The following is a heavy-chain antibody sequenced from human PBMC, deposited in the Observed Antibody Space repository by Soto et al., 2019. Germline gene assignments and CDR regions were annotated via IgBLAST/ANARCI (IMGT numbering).Heavy chain of an antibody. CDR1: GGSISSGDYY. CDR2: IYYSGST. CDR3: ASLRWARPSYYYYGMDV. V-gene: IGHV4-30-4*01. Sequence: QVQLQESGPGLVKPSQTLSLTCTVSGGSISSGDYYWSWILQPLGKGLEWIGYIYYSGSTYYNPSLKSQVTISVDTTKHPCSLKLSSVTAADTAVSYCASLRWARPSYYYYGMDVWGQGTTVTVSS. D-gene: IGHD3-16*01. J-gene: IGHJ6*02.